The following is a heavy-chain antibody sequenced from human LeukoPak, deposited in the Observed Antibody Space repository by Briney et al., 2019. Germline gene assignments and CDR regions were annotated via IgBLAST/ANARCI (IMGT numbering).Heavy chain of an antibody. Sequence: PSETLSLTCTVSGGSISSYYWSWIRQPPGKGLEWIGYIYYSGSTNYNPSLKSRVTISVDTSKNQFSLKLSSVTAADTAVYYCARGLANTPLGFGGQGTLVTVSS. D-gene: IGHD3-9*01. CDR2: IYYSGST. CDR3: ARGLANTPLGF. J-gene: IGHJ4*02. CDR1: GGSISSYY. V-gene: IGHV4-59*01.